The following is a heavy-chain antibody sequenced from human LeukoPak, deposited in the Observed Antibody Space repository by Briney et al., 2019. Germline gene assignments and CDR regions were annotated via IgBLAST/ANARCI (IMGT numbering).Heavy chain of an antibody. CDR3: ARMTDLLYSSSWKYYFDY. J-gene: IGHJ4*02. D-gene: IGHD6-13*01. Sequence: SETLSLTCAVYGGSFSGYYWSWIRQPPGKGLEWIGEINHSGSTNYNPSLKSRVTISVDTSKNQFSLKLSSVTAADTAVYYCARMTDLLYSSSWKYYFDYWGQGTLVTVSS. CDR1: GGSFSGYY. V-gene: IGHV4-34*01. CDR2: INHSGST.